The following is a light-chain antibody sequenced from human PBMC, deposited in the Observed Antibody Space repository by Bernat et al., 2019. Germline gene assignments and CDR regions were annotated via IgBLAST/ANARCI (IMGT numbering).Light chain of an antibody. CDR3: QQSFTAPYT. V-gene: IGKV1-39*01. CDR1: QGINTD. J-gene: IGKJ2*01. Sequence: DIQMTQSPSSLSASVGDRVTITCRAGQGINTDLNWYQHRPGQAPKLLIYVASALHTGVPSRFRGSGSGTDFTLTISSLQPEDFASYYCQQSFTAPYTFGQWTKVQIK. CDR2: VAS.